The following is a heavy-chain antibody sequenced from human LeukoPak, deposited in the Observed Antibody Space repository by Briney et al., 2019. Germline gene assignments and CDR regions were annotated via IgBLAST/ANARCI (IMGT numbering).Heavy chain of an antibody. D-gene: IGHD6-13*01. CDR1: GFTLSSYS. CDR3: ARNSIAAAGTFDY. CDR2: ISSSSSYI. Sequence: SGGSLRLSXAASGFTLSSYSMNSVRQAPGKGLEWLSSISSSSSYIYYADSVKGRFTISRDNAKNSLYLQMNSLRAEDTAVYYCARNSIAAAGTFDYWGQGTLVTDSS. J-gene: IGHJ4*02. V-gene: IGHV3-21*01.